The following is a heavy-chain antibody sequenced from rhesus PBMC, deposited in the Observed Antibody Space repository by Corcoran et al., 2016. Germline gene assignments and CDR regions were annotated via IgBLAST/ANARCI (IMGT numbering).Heavy chain of an antibody. CDR3: ARRAAVAGVDY. CDR2: IGGSSVST. V-gene: IGHV4-127*01. J-gene: IGHJ4*01. D-gene: IGHD6-37*01. Sequence: QVQLQESGPGLVKPSDPLSPTGAVPGYSISSGYGWSRIRQPPGKGLEWIGEIGGSSVSTNYNPSLKSRVTISKDTSKNQFSLKLSSVTAADTAVYYCARRAAVAGVDYWGQGVLVTVSS. CDR1: GYSISSGYG.